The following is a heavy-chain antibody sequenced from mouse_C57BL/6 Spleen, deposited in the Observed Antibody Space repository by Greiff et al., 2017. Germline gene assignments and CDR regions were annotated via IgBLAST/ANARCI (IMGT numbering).Heavy chain of an antibody. V-gene: IGHV1-64*01. CDR2: ILPNSGST. CDR3: ARGDFYYFGD. Sequence: VQLQQPRAELVKPGASVKLSCKASGYTFPSSWMHWVKQRPGQGLEWIGMILPNSGSTNYNEKFTSKAPLTVGKSSSTAYMQLSSRTSEDSAVYYCARGDFYYFGDWGQGTTRTVSS. J-gene: IGHJ2*01. CDR1: GYTFPSSW. D-gene: IGHD3-3*01.